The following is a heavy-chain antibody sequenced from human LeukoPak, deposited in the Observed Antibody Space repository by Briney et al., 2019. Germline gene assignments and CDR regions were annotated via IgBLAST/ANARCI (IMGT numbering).Heavy chain of an antibody. Sequence: ASVKVSCKASGYTFTSYGIGWVRQAPGQGLEWMGWISAYNGNTNYAQKLQGRVTMTTDTSTSTAYMELRSLRSDDTAVYYCARTYYYDSSTPPDYWGQGTLVTVSS. D-gene: IGHD3-22*01. CDR2: ISAYNGNT. V-gene: IGHV1-18*01. CDR3: ARTYYYDSSTPPDY. CDR1: GYTFTSYG. J-gene: IGHJ4*02.